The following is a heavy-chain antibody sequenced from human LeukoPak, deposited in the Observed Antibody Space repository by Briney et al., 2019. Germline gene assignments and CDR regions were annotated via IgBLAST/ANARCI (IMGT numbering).Heavy chain of an antibody. Sequence: ASVKVSCKASGYTFTSYGISWVRQAPGQGLEWMGWISAYNGNTNYAQKLQGRVTMTTDTSTGTAYMELRSLRSDDTAVYYCARGRGAYYYDSSGPRYFDYWGQGTLVTVSS. CDR2: ISAYNGNT. D-gene: IGHD3-22*01. J-gene: IGHJ4*02. CDR3: ARGRGAYYYDSSGPRYFDY. V-gene: IGHV1-18*01. CDR1: GYTFTSYG.